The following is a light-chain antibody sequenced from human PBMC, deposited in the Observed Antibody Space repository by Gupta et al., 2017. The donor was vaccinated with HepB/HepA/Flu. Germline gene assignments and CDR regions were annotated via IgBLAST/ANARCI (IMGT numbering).Light chain of an antibody. CDR3: QQEGSSPRT. Sequence: EIVLTQSPGTLSLSPGERATLSCRASQSVRSSYLDWYQQKPGQAPRLLIYGASSRATGIPDRFSGSGSGTEFTLTISRLEPEDFAVYYCQQEGSSPRTFGQGTKVEIK. CDR1: QSVRSSY. CDR2: GAS. J-gene: IGKJ1*01. V-gene: IGKV3-20*01.